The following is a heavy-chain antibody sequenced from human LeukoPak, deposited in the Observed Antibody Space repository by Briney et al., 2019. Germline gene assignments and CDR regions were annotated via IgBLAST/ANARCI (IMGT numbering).Heavy chain of an antibody. D-gene: IGHD3-10*01. J-gene: IGHJ6*03. V-gene: IGHV3-53*01. CDR1: GFIVSSDY. Sequence: GGSLRLSCAASGFIVSSDYTSWVRQAPGEGLEWVSVLYTGGRTYYADSVKGRFTISRDDSKNTLYLQMNSLGVEDTAVYYCTRGLGSGTYTDYYMDVWGKGTTVTVSS. CDR2: LYTGGRT. CDR3: TRGLGSGTYTDYYMDV.